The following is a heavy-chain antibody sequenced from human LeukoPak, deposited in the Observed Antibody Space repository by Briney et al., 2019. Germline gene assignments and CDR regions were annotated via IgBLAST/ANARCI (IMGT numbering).Heavy chain of an antibody. Sequence: SETLPLTCAVYGGSFSGYYWSWIRQPPGKGLEWIGEINHSGSTNYNPSLKSRVTISVDTSKNQFSLKLSSVTAADTAVYYCARVLRYFDWQRNFDYWAREPWSPSPQ. CDR3: ARVLRYFDWQRNFDY. D-gene: IGHD3-9*01. J-gene: IGHJ4*02. CDR1: GGSFSGYY. CDR2: INHSGST. V-gene: IGHV4-34*01.